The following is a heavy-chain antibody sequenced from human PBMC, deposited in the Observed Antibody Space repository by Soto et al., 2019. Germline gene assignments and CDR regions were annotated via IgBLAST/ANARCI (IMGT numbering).Heavy chain of an antibody. V-gene: IGHV3-33*01. D-gene: IGHD1-26*01. CDR2: IWYDGSNK. Sequence: QVQLVESGGGVVQPGRSLRLSCAASGFTFSSYGMHWVRQAPGKGLEWVAVIWYDGSNKYYADSVKGRFTISRDNSKNTLYLQMNSLRAEDTAVYYCARAFVGAKPEGSDYWGQGTLVTVSS. J-gene: IGHJ4*02. CDR1: GFTFSSYG. CDR3: ARAFVGAKPEGSDY.